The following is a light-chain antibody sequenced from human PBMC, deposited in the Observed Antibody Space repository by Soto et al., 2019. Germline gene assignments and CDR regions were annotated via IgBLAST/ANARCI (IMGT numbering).Light chain of an antibody. J-gene: IGLJ1*01. CDR3: AAWDDSLSGYV. CDR2: RND. V-gene: IGLV1-47*01. CDR1: SSYIGSKY. Sequence: QSVLTQPPSASGTPGQRVTISCSGSSSYIGSKYVYWYQQLPGTAPKLLIYRNDQRPSRISDRFSGSKSGTSASLAISGLRSEDEADYYCAAWDDSLSGYVFGTGTMLTVL.